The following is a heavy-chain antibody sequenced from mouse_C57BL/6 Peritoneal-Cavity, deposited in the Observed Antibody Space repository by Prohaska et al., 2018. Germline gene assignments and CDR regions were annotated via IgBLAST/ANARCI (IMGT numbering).Heavy chain of an antibody. CDR2: INSDGSAI. J-gene: IGHJ1*03. Sequence: EVQLLETGGGLVQPGWSRGLSCEGSGFTFSGFWMSWVRQTPGKTLEWIGDINSDGSAINYAPSIKYRFTIFRDNDKSTLYLQMSNVRSEDTATYFCMRYGNYWYFDVWGTGTTVTVSS. V-gene: IGHV11-2*01. CDR3: MRYGNYWYFDV. D-gene: IGHD2-1*01. CDR1: GFTFSGFW.